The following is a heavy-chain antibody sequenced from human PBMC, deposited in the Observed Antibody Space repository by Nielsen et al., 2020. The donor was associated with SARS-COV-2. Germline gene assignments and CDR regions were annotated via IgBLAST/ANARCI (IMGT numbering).Heavy chain of an antibody. J-gene: IGHJ5*02. V-gene: IGHV4-4*02. Sequence: SETLSLTCAVSGDSISSSNWWSWVRQPPGKGLEWIGEIYHSGNTNYNPSLKSRVTISVDTSKNQFSLKLSSVTAADTAVYYCARGLSLSGFDPWGQGTLVTVSS. D-gene: IGHD3-10*01. CDR2: IYHSGNT. CDR1: GDSISSSNW. CDR3: ARGLSLSGFDP.